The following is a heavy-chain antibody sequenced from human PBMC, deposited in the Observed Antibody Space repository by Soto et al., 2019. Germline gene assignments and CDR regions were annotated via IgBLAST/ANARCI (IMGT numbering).Heavy chain of an antibody. J-gene: IGHJ6*02. V-gene: IGHV4-59*01. CDR2: IYYSGRT. Sequence: QVQLQESGPGLVKPSETLSLTCTVSGGSISSYYWSWIRQPPGKGLEWIGYIYYSGRTNYNPSLKSRVTISVDTSKNQFSLKLSSVTAADTAVYYCARAPDYYNDGMDVWGQGTTVTVSS. CDR1: GGSISSYY. CDR3: ARAPDYYNDGMDV.